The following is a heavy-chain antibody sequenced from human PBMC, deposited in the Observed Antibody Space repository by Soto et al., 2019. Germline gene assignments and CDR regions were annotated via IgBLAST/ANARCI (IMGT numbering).Heavy chain of an antibody. CDR2: INHSGST. J-gene: IGHJ6*02. CDR1: GGSFTGYY. V-gene: IGHV4-34*01. Sequence: QVQLQQWGAGLLKPSETLSLTCSVYGGSFTGYYLSWLRQPPGKGPEWIGEINHSGSTKYNPSLENRGTISVDTSKNQFSLKLNAVSAADTAVDYCARTGGMDLWSQGATVTVSS. CDR3: ARTGGMDL.